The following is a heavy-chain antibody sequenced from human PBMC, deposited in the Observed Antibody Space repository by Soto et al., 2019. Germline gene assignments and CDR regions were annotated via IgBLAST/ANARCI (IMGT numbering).Heavy chain of an antibody. D-gene: IGHD3-10*01. Sequence: SETLSLTCTVSGGSVSSTDYYWNWIRQPPGKGLEWIGYVYYSGSTYYNPSLESRLSISIDTLKNQFYLKLSSVTAADTAVYFCARRDYYYAPHSFDPSSPATLVTLSS. CDR1: GGSVSSTDYY. J-gene: IGHJ5*02. V-gene: IGHV4-30-4*01. CDR2: VYYSGST. CDR3: ARRDYYYAPHSFDP.